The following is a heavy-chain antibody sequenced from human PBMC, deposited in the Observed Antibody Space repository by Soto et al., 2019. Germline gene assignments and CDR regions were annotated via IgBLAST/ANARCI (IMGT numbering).Heavy chain of an antibody. D-gene: IGHD3-22*01. CDR3: ARDPQTAYYYDSSGPTKSWFDP. J-gene: IGHJ5*02. V-gene: IGHV1-2*04. Sequence: ASVKVSCKASGYTFTGYYMHWVRQAPGQGLEWMGWINPNSGGTNYAQKFQGWVTMTRDTSISTAYMELSRLRSDDTAVYYCARDPQTAYYYDSSGPTKSWFDPWGQGTLVTVSS. CDR1: GYTFTGYY. CDR2: INPNSGGT.